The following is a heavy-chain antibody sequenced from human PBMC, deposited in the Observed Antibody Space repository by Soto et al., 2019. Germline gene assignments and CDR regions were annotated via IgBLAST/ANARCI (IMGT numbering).Heavy chain of an antibody. J-gene: IGHJ3*02. Sequence: EVQLLESGGGLVQPGGSLRLSCAASGFTFSSYAMSWVRQAPWKGLEWVSAISGSGGSTYYAVSVKGRITISRDNSKNTLYLQMNSLRVEDTAVYYCAKDLIAVAKGYAFDIWGQGTMVTVSS. CDR2: ISGSGGST. D-gene: IGHD6-19*01. CDR1: GFTFSSYA. V-gene: IGHV3-23*01. CDR3: AKDLIAVAKGYAFDI.